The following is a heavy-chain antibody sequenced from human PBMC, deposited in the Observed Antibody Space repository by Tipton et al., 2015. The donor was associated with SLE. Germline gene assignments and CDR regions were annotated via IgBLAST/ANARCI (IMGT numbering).Heavy chain of an antibody. V-gene: IGHV4-31*02. CDR3: ARGGVGGYDYFDY. CDR1: GGSISSGDFH. D-gene: IGHD5-12*01. J-gene: IGHJ4*02. CDR2: IYNDGAS. Sequence: LRLSCTVSGGSISSGDFHWSWIRQFPGKGLEWIGYIYNDGASYYNPSLHSRMTLSLDTSANQFSLNLRSVTAADTAFYYCARGGVGGYDYFDYWGQGALVTVSS.